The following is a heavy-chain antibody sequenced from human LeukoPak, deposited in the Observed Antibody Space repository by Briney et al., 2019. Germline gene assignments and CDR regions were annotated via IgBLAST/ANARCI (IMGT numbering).Heavy chain of an antibody. CDR2: IYPGDSDT. V-gene: IGHV5-51*01. Sequence: TGESLKISCKGSGYSFTSYWIGWVRQMPGKGLEWMGIIYPGDSDTRYSPSFQGQVTISADKSISTAYLQWSSLKASDTAMYYCARRPPTGDIMGDAFDIWGQGTMVTVSS. CDR3: ARRPPTGDIMGDAFDI. J-gene: IGHJ3*02. D-gene: IGHD5-12*01. CDR1: GYSFTSYW.